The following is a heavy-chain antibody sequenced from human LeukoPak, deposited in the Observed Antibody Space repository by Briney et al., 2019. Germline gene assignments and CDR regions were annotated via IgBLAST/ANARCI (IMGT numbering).Heavy chain of an antibody. J-gene: IGHJ4*02. D-gene: IGHD4-17*01. V-gene: IGHV3-30-3*01. Sequence: GGSLRLSCAASGFTFSSYAMHGVRQAPGKGLEWVAVISYDGSNKYYADSVKGRFTISGDNSKNTLYLQMNSLRPEDTAVYYCARDHGYGDYGLDYWGQGTLVTVSS. CDR2: ISYDGSNK. CDR3: ARDHGYGDYGLDY. CDR1: GFTFSSYA.